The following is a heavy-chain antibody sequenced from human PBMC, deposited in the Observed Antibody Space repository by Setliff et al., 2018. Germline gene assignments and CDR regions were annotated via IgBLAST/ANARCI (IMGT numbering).Heavy chain of an antibody. CDR3: ARDADYYDSAENPIVDY. CDR2: ISPYNGNT. V-gene: IGHV1-18*01. Sequence: GASVKVSCKASGYRFTTYGINWGRQAPGQGLEWMGWISPYNGNTKYAQKFQGRVTMTADTSTSTAYMELRSLRFDDTAVYYCARDADYYDSAENPIVDYWGQGTLVTVSS. D-gene: IGHD3-22*01. J-gene: IGHJ4*02. CDR1: GYRFTTYG.